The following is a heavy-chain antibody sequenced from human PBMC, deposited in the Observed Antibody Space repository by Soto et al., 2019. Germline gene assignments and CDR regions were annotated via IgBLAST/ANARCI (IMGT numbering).Heavy chain of an antibody. CDR2: TYYRSKWYN. CDR3: ASGDIGIAAAGTNYYYGIDV. D-gene: IGHD6-13*01. V-gene: IGHV6-1*01. CDR1: GDSVPSNSAA. J-gene: IGHJ6*02. Sequence: PSQTLSLTCAISGDSVPSNSAAWNWIRQSPSRGLEWLGRTYYRSKWYNDYAVSVKSRITINPDTSKNQFSLQLNSVTPEDTAVYYCASGDIGIAAAGTNYYYGIDVWVQATPATVPS.